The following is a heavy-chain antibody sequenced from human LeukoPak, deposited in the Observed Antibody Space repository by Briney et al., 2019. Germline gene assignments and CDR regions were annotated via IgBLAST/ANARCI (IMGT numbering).Heavy chain of an antibody. D-gene: IGHD3-22*01. V-gene: IGHV4-4*07. CDR3: ARGGYDSSGYYNYFDY. CDR2: IYPSGST. J-gene: IGHJ4*02. CDR1: GGSISSYY. Sequence: SETLSLSCWLPGGSISSYYCGWIRRPAGKGLEWIGRIYPSGSTNYIPSLKSRVTISVDKSKNQISLKLSSVTAADTAVYYCARGGYDSSGYYNYFDYWGQGTLVTVSS.